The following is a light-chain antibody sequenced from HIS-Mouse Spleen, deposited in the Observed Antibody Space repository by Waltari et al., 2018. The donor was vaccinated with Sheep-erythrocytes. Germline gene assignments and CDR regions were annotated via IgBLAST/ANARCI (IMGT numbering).Light chain of an antibody. CDR3: SSYTSSSTYV. J-gene: IGLJ1*01. V-gene: IGLV2-14*01. CDR1: SNDVGGYND. Sequence: QSALTQPASVSGSPGQSITISCTGTSNDVGGYNDVPWYQQHPGKAPKLMIYEVSKRPSGVSNRFSGSKSGNTASLTISGLQAEDEADYYCSSYTSSSTYVFGTGTKVTVL. CDR2: EVS.